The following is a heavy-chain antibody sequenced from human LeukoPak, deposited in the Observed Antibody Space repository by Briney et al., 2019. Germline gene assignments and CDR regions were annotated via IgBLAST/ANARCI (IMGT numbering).Heavy chain of an antibody. J-gene: IGHJ4*02. CDR2: INHSGST. CDR3: ARFSYTGYVYFDS. V-gene: IGHV4-34*01. CDR1: GGSFSGYY. Sequence: SETLSLTCAVYGGSFSGYYWSWIRQTPGKGLEWIGEINHSGSTNYNPSLKSRVTISVDTSKNQFSLKLSSVTAADTAMYYCARFSYTGYVYFDSWGQGTLVTVSS. D-gene: IGHD5-12*01.